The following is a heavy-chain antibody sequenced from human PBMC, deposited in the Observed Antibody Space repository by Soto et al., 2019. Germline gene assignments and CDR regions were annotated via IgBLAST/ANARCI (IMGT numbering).Heavy chain of an antibody. CDR2: IIPILGIA. CDR1: GGTFSSYT. J-gene: IGHJ6*03. CDR3: ASEPGIAARPTDYYYYYMDV. D-gene: IGHD6-6*01. Sequence: QVQLGQSGAEVKKPGSSVKVSCKASGGTFSSYTISWVRQAPGQGLEWMGRIIPILGIANYAQKFQGRVTITADKSTSTAYMELSSLRSEDTAVYYCASEPGIAARPTDYYYYYMDVWGKGTTVTVSS. V-gene: IGHV1-69*02.